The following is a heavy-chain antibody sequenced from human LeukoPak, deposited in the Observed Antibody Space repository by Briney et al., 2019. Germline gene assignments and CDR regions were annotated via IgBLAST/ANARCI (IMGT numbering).Heavy chain of an antibody. CDR3: QGGAVTGTGSDF. J-gene: IGHJ4*02. Sequence: SEALSLTCTVSGGSVSSSTYYWGWIRQPPGKGLEWIGIIYYSGSTYYNPSLKSRVTISVDTSKNQFSLKLSSVNAADTAVYYCQGGAVTGTGSDFWGQGTLVTVSS. V-gene: IGHV4-39*01. CDR1: GGSVSSSTYY. D-gene: IGHD6-19*01. CDR2: IYYSGST.